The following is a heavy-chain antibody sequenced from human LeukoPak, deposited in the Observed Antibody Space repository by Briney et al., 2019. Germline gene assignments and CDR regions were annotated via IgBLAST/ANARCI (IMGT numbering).Heavy chain of an antibody. Sequence: PGRSLRLSCAASGFTFSNYGMHWVRQAPGKGLEWVAVISYDGSMKYYADSVKGRFTISRDNSKNTLYLQMNSLRAEDTAVYYCAKDLSGSFNPLSYYYYYYGMDVWGQGTTVTVSS. D-gene: IGHD1-26*01. V-gene: IGHV3-30*18. CDR3: AKDLSGSFNPLSYYYYYYGMDV. CDR2: ISYDGSMK. CDR1: GFTFSNYG. J-gene: IGHJ6*02.